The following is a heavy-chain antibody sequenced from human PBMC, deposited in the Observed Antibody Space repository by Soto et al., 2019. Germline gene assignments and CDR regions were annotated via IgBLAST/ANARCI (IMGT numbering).Heavy chain of an antibody. CDR2: IIPIFGTA. V-gene: IGHV1-69*13. CDR1: GGTFRSYA. J-gene: IGHJ4*02. CDR3: ASMRFGELLYPFDY. Sequence: SVQVSCKASGGTFRSYAIICVRQAPGQGLEWMGGIIPIFGTANYAQKFQGRVTITADESTSTAYMELSSLRSEDTAVYYCASMRFGELLYPFDYWGQGTLVSVSS. D-gene: IGHD3-10*01.